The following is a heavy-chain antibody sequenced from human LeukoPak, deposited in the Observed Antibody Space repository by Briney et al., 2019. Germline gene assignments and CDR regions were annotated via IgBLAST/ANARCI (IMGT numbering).Heavy chain of an antibody. V-gene: IGHV5-51*01. Sequence: KHGESLKISCKASGYSVSTYWIAWVRQMPGKGLEWMGVIYTGDSDTRYSPSFQGQVTISADKSLKTAYVQWTSLKASDTAMYYCAQFRGEPMDGLDSWGQGTLVTVS. J-gene: IGHJ4*02. CDR3: AQFRGEPMDGLDS. CDR1: GYSVSTYW. CDR2: IYTGDSDT. D-gene: IGHD3-16*01.